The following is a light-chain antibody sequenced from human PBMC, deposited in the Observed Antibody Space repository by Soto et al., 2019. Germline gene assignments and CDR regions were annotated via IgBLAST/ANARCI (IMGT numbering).Light chain of an antibody. J-gene: IGKJ1*01. CDR1: QSVSSF. V-gene: IGKV3-11*01. CDR3: QQRSSWT. CDR2: DAS. Sequence: EIVLTQSPATLSLSPGERATLSCRASQSVSSFLGCYQQKPGQAPRPLIYDASTRATGIPPRFSGSGSGTDFTLTISSLEPEDFAVYYCQQRSSWTFGQGTKVEIK.